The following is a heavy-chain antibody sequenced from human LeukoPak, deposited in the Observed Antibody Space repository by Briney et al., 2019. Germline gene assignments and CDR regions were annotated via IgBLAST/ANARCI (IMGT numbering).Heavy chain of an antibody. J-gene: IGHJ4*02. CDR1: GGSVSSGSYY. Sequence: PSETLSLTCTVSGGSVSSGSYYWSWIRQPPGKGLEWIGYIYYSGSTNYNPSLKSRVTISVDTSKNQFSLKLSSVTAADTAVYFCAKVAAVGVVDYWGQGTLVTVSS. CDR3: AKVAAVGVVDY. D-gene: IGHD2-15*01. V-gene: IGHV4-61*01. CDR2: IYYSGST.